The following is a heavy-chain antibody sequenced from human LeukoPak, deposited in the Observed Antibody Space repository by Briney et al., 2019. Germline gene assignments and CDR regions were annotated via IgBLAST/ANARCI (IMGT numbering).Heavy chain of an antibody. Sequence: ASVKVSCKASGGTFSSYAIGWVRQAPGQGLEWMGGIIPIFGTANYAQKFQGRVTITADESTSTAYMELSSLRSEGTAVYYCARDGHGSSGWFDPWGQGTLVTVSS. V-gene: IGHV1-69*13. D-gene: IGHD6-6*01. J-gene: IGHJ5*02. CDR2: IIPIFGTA. CDR1: GGTFSSYA. CDR3: ARDGHGSSGWFDP.